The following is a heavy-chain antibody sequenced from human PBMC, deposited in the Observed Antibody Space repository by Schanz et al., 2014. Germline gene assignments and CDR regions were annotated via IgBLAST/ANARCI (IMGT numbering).Heavy chain of an antibody. V-gene: IGHV1-2*06. J-gene: IGHJ5*02. Sequence: QVQLVQSGAEVKKPGASVKVSCQASGYTFTGYSMHWVRQAPGQGLEWMGRISPSSGGTNYAQNFQGRVTMTKDTSINTVYMELSSLTSDDTAVYYCARESVSRTRLFDPWGQGTLVTVSS. CDR3: ARESVSRTRLFDP. CDR1: GYTFTGYS. CDR2: ISPSSGGT. D-gene: IGHD3-3*01.